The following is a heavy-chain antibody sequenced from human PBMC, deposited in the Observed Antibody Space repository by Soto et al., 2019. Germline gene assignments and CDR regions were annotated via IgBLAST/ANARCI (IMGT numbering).Heavy chain of an antibody. V-gene: IGHV3-21*06. Sequence: EVQLVESGGGLVKPGGSLRLSCAASGFTFTRYSMNWVRQAPGKGLEWVSSISNTTNYIYYGDSMKSRFTISRDNAKNSLYLEMNSLRAEDTAVYYCARESEDLTSNFDYWGQGTLVTVSS. CDR1: GFTFTRYS. CDR2: ISNTTNYI. CDR3: ARESEDLTSNFDY. J-gene: IGHJ4*02.